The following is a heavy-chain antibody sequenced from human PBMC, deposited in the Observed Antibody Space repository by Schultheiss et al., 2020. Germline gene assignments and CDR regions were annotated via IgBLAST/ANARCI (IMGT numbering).Heavy chain of an antibody. J-gene: IGHJ5*02. CDR1: GFTFDDYA. CDR2: ISWNSGSI. D-gene: IGHD6-19*01. V-gene: IGHV3-9*01. Sequence: GGSLRLSCAASGFTFDDYAMHWVRQAPGKGLEWVSGISWNSGSIGYADSVEGRFTISRDNARESLDLQMNSLRAEDTGLYYCARSLSSGWPIDLWGQGTLVTVSS. CDR3: ARSLSSGWPIDL.